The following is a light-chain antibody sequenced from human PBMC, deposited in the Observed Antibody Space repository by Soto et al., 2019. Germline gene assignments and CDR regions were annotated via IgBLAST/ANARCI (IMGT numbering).Light chain of an antibody. Sequence: DIQMTQSPSSLPASVGDRVAITCRASQGICNYLAWYQQKPGRVPKLLICDASSLKSGVPSRFSGSGSGTEFTLTISSLQPDDFATYYCQLYNSYSEAFGQGTKVDIK. CDR1: QGICNY. CDR2: DAS. V-gene: IGKV1-16*01. J-gene: IGKJ1*01. CDR3: QLYNSYSEA.